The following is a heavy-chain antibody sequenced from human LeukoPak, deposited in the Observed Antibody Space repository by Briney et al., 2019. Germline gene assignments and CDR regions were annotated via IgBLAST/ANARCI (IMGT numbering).Heavy chain of an antibody. CDR1: GFTFSTYA. CDR2: ISSSGGST. V-gene: IGHV3-23*01. Sequence: DPGGSLRLSCAASGFTFSTYAMTWVRQAPGKGLEWVSAISSSGGSTYYADSVKGRFTISRDNSKNTLYLQMNSLRAEDTAVYYCAKTIAAAGRGYFQHWGQGTLVTASS. J-gene: IGHJ1*01. CDR3: AKTIAAAGRGYFQH. D-gene: IGHD6-13*01.